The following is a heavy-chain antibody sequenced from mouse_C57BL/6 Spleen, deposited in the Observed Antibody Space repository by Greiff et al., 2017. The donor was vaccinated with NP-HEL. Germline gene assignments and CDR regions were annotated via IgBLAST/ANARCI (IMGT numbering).Heavy chain of an antibody. Sequence: QVQLKQPGAELVMPGASVKLSCKASGYTFTSYWMHWVKQRPGQGLEWIGEIDPSDSYTNYNQKFKGKSTLTVDKSSSTAYMQLSSLTSEDSAVYYCARGGAQAYYYAMDYWGQGTSVTVSS. CDR1: GYTFTSYW. CDR2: IDPSDSYT. V-gene: IGHV1-69*01. J-gene: IGHJ4*01. D-gene: IGHD3-2*02. CDR3: ARGGAQAYYYAMDY.